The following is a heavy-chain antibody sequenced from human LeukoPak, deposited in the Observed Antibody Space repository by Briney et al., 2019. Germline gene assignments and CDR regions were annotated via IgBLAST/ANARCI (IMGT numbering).Heavy chain of an antibody. CDR1: GGSFSGSF. J-gene: IGHJ3*02. Sequence: SETLSLTCAVSGGSFSGSFWSWIRQPPGKGLEWIGEISHSGSTNYNPSLKSRVTISVDTSKNQFSVKLTSVTAADTAVYYCARAREPGAFDIWGQGTMVTVSS. CDR2: ISHSGST. V-gene: IGHV4-34*01. D-gene: IGHD1-26*01. CDR3: ARAREPGAFDI.